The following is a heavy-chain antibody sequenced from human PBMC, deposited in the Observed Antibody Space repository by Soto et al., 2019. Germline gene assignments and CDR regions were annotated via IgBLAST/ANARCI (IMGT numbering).Heavy chain of an antibody. J-gene: IGHJ4*02. CDR2: LSGSGGFT. CDR3: AKGWGMTTVNVAPEY. D-gene: IGHD4-17*01. V-gene: IGHV3-23*01. Sequence: GGSLRLSCAASGFTFSNYAMSWVRQAPGKGLEWVSGLSGSGGFTYYADSVKGRFTISRDNAIDTLYLQMNSLRAEDTAVYYCAKGWGMTTVNVAPEYWGQGTQVTVSS. CDR1: GFTFSNYA.